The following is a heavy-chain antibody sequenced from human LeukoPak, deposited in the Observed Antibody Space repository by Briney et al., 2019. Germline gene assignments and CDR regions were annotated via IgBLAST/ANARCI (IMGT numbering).Heavy chain of an antibody. CDR3: ARDYEIY. CDR2: ISSSSSYI. D-gene: IGHD5-12*01. J-gene: IGHJ4*02. CDR1: GFTFSSYS. V-gene: IGHV3-21*01. Sequence: GGSLRLSCAASGFTFSSYSMNWVRQAPGKGLEWVSSISSSSSYIYYGDSVKGRFTISRDNAKDSLYLQMNSLRAEDTAVYYCARDYEIYWGQGTLVTVSA.